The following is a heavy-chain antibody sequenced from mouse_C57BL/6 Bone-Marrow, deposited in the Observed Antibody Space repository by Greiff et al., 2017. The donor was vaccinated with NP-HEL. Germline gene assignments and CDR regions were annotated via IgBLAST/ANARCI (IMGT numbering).Heavy chain of an antibody. D-gene: IGHD1-1*01. J-gene: IGHJ2*01. V-gene: IGHV14-4*01. CDR2: IDPENGDT. CDR3: TTGFITTVVARIY. CDR1: GFNIKDDY. Sequence: EVQLQQSGAELVRPGASVKLSCTASGFNIKDDYMHWVKQRPEQGLEWIGWIDPENGDTEYASQFQGKATITADTSSNTAYLQLSSLTSEDTAVYYCTTGFITTVVARIYWGQGTTLTVSS.